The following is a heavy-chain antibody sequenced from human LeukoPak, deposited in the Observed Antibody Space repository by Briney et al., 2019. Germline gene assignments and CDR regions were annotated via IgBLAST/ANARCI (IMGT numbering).Heavy chain of an antibody. Sequence: SVKVSCKASGGTFSSYAISWVRQAPGQGLEWMGGIIPILGTANYAQKFQGRVTITADESTSTAYMELSSLRSEDTAVYYCARAESGSYSLYYYYGMDVWGQGTTVTVSS. D-gene: IGHD1-26*01. J-gene: IGHJ6*02. CDR2: IIPILGTA. CDR3: ARAESGSYSLYYYYGMDV. CDR1: GGTFSSYA. V-gene: IGHV1-69*13.